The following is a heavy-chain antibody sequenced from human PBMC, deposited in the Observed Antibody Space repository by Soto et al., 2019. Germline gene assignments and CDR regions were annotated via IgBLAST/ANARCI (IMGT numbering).Heavy chain of an antibody. J-gene: IGHJ4*02. D-gene: IGHD6-6*01. CDR2: ISSNGGST. V-gene: IGHV3-64D*06. CDR1: GFTFSSYA. CDR3: XKDRFYSXSXXNX. Sequence: EVQLVESGGGLVQPGGSLRLSCSASGFTFSSYAMHWVRQAPGKGLEYVSAISSNGGSTYYADSVKGRFTISRDNSKNTLYXQXXXXXXXXXXXXXXXKDRFYSXSXXNXWGQGTLVTX.